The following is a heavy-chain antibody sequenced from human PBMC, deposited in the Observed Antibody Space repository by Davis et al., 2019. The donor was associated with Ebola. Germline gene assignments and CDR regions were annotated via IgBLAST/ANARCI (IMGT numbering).Heavy chain of an antibody. CDR1: GYTFTSYA. CDR2: INAGNGNT. Sequence: AASVKVSCKASGYTFTSYAMHWVRQAPGQRLEWMGWINAGNGNTKYSQKFQGRVTITRDTSASTAYMELSSLRSEDTAVYYCARGGSSGYYSQPLPDYWGQGTLVTVSS. D-gene: IGHD3-22*01. CDR3: ARGGSSGYYSQPLPDY. J-gene: IGHJ4*02. V-gene: IGHV1-3*01.